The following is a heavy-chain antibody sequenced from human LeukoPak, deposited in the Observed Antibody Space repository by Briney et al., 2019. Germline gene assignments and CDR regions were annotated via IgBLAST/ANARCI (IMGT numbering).Heavy chain of an antibody. J-gene: IGHJ1*01. CDR1: GFTFSSYG. CDR2: ISYDGSNK. Sequence: LRLSCAASGFTFSSYGMHWVRQAPGKGLEWVAVISYDGSNKYYVDSVKGRFTISRDNSKNTLYLQMNSLRAEDTAVYFCAKEAYCSGGSCYVGYFHHWGQGTLVTVSS. CDR3: AKEAYCSGGSCYVGYFHH. D-gene: IGHD2-15*01. V-gene: IGHV3-30*18.